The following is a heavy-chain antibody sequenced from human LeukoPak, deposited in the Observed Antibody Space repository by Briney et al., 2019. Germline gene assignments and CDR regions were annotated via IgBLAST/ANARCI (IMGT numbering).Heavy chain of an antibody. CDR2: ISDGDDTI. Sequence: GGSLRLSCVASGFMVSDYYMNWIRQARRKGLEWISQISDGDDTIDYANSVKGRFSMSRDNAKNSLYLEVSGLRAEDTAVYYCVRGTYYSGSGLGSWFDPWGQGTLVTVSS. CDR3: VRGTYYSGSGLGSWFDP. CDR1: GFMVSDYY. V-gene: IGHV3-11*01. J-gene: IGHJ5*02. D-gene: IGHD2-21*01.